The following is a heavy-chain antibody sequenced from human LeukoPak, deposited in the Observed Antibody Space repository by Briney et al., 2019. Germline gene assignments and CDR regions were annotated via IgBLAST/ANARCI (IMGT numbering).Heavy chain of an antibody. Sequence: ASVKVSCKTSGYTFTSNGISWVRQAPGQGLEWMGWISAYNGDTKYAQTLQGRVTMTTDTSTSTAHMELRSLRSDDTAVYYCARRGPSWGSNDYWGQGTLVSVSS. CDR2: ISAYNGDT. CDR3: ARRGPSWGSNDY. J-gene: IGHJ4*02. D-gene: IGHD7-27*01. CDR1: GYTFTSNG. V-gene: IGHV1-18*01.